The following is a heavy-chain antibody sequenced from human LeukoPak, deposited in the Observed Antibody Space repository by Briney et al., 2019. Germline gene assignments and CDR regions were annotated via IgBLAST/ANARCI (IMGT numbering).Heavy chain of an antibody. V-gene: IGHV4-4*02. CDR2: IHHSGST. J-gene: IGHJ4*02. Sequence: SETLSLTCAVSGGSISTTTWWTWVRQSPGKGLEWIGEIHHSGSTNYNPSLSSRVSISIDTSKNQFSLKLTSVTAADTAVYYCAKVGAVADTQGMGYFDYWGQGTLVTVSS. D-gene: IGHD6-19*01. CDR3: AKVGAVADTQGMGYFDY. CDR1: GGSISTTTW.